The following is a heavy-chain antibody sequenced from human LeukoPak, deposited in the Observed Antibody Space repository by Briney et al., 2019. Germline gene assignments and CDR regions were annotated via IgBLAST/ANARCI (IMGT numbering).Heavy chain of an antibody. CDR1: GYTFTGYY. CDR2: INPNSGGT. D-gene: IGHD5-18*01. Sequence: GASVKVSCKASGYTFTGYYMHWVRQAPGQGLEWMGRINPNSGGTNYAQKFQGRVTMTRDTSISTAYMELSRLRSDDTAVYYCARGYSYGYVYYYMDVWGKGTTVTVSS. J-gene: IGHJ6*03. CDR3: ARGYSYGYVYYYMDV. V-gene: IGHV1-2*06.